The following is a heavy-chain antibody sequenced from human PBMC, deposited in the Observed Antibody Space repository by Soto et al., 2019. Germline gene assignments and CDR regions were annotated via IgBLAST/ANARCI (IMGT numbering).Heavy chain of an antibody. D-gene: IGHD2-8*01. CDR2: IWYDGSNK. J-gene: IGHJ6*02. CDR1: GLTFSSYG. CDR3: ARLGKTEFMLYDYYGMDV. Sequence: QVQLVESGGGVVQPGRSLRLSCAASGLTFSSYGMHWVRQAPGKGLEWVAVIWYDGSNKYYADSVKGRFTISRDNSKNTLYLQMNSLRAEDTAVYYCARLGKTEFMLYDYYGMDVWGQGTTVTVSS. V-gene: IGHV3-33*01.